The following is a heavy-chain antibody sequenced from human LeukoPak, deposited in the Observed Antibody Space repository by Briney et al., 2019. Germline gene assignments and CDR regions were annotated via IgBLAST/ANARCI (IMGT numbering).Heavy chain of an antibody. D-gene: IGHD3-22*01. Sequence: GGSLRLSCAASGFTFSSYSMNWVRQAPGKGLEWVSYISSSSSTIYYADSVKGRFTISRDNSKNTLYLQMNSLRADDTALYYCARDLSYSRDDAFDLWGQGTVVTVSS. CDR3: ARDLSYSRDDAFDL. CDR1: GFTFSSYS. CDR2: ISSSSSTI. V-gene: IGHV3-48*01. J-gene: IGHJ3*01.